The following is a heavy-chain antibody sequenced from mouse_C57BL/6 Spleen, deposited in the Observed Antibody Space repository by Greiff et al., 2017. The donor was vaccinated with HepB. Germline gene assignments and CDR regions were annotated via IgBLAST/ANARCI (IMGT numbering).Heavy chain of an antibody. V-gene: IGHV3-6*01. D-gene: IGHD1-1*01. CDR1: GYSITSGYY. CDR2: ISYDGSN. J-gene: IGHJ2*01. CDR3: AREGDYYGSRYFDY. Sequence: EVQLQESGPGLVKPSQSLSLTCSVPGYSITSGYYWNWIRQFPGNKLEWMGYISYDGSNNYNPSLKNRISITRDTSKNQFFLKLNSVTTEDTATYYCAREGDYYGSRYFDYWGQGTTLTVSS.